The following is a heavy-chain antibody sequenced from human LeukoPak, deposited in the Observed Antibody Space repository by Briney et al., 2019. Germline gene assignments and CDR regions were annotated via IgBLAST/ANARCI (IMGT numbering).Heavy chain of an antibody. D-gene: IGHD1-14*01. CDR3: ARDLRTVDY. CDR1: GFTFSSYA. Sequence: GGSLRLSCAASGFTFSSYAMSWVRQAPGKGLEWVSSISSSSSYIYYADSVKGRFTISRDNAKNSLYLQMNSLRAEDTAVYYCARDLRTVDYWGQGTLVTVSS. CDR2: ISSSSSYI. V-gene: IGHV3-21*01. J-gene: IGHJ4*02.